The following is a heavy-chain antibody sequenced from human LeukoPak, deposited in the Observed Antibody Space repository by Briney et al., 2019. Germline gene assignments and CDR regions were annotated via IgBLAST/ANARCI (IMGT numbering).Heavy chain of an antibody. Sequence: SETLSLTCTVSGGSISTYYWNWIRQPPGKGLVWIGYIYHSGSTNYNPSLQSRVTISVDTSKNQFSLNLNSVTAADTAVYYCARGGAARLHFQNWGQGTLVTVSS. CDR3: ARGGAARLHFQN. CDR2: IYHSGST. J-gene: IGHJ1*01. V-gene: IGHV4-59*01. D-gene: IGHD6-6*01. CDR1: GGSISTYY.